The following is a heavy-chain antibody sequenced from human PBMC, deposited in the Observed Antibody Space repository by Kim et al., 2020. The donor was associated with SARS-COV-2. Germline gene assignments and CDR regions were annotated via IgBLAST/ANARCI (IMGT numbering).Heavy chain of an antibody. Sequence: PSLQSRFTISVDTSKKHFSLKLSSVTAADTAVYYCAREVGSSWYRYYFDHWGQGTLATVSS. J-gene: IGHJ4*02. V-gene: IGHV4-61*03. D-gene: IGHD6-13*01. CDR3: AREVGSSWYRYYFDH.